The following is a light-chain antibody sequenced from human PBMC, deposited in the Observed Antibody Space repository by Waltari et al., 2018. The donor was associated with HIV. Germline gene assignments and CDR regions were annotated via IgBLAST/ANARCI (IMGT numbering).Light chain of an antibody. CDR2: EVS. CDR3: SSYAGSNNWV. J-gene: IGLJ3*02. Sequence: QSALTQPPSASGSPGQSVTISCTGTSSDVGGYNYVSWYQQYPGQAPQVMIFEVSNRPSGVPDRFSGARSGNAASLTVSGLQAEDEADYYCSSYAGSNNWVFGGGTKLTVL. CDR1: SSDVGGYNY. V-gene: IGLV2-8*01.